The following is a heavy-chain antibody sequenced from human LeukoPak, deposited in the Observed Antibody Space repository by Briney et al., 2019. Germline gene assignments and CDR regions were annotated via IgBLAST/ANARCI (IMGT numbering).Heavy chain of an antibody. Sequence: SVKVSCKASGGTFTNYAIRWVRHAPGQGLEGLGGIIPICGTANYAQKFQGRVTITADESTSTAYMELSSLRSEDAVVYYCARGVLLWFGELSSHSYFDYWGQGTLVSVS. CDR1: GGTFTNYA. CDR3: ARGVLLWFGELSSHSYFDY. CDR2: IIPICGTA. J-gene: IGHJ4*02. D-gene: IGHD3-10*01. V-gene: IGHV1-69*13.